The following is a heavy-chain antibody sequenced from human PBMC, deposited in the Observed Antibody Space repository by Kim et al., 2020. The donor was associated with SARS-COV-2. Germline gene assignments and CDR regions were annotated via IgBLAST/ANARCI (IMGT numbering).Heavy chain of an antibody. CDR2: ISYDGSNK. V-gene: IGHV3-30*18. J-gene: IGHJ4*02. CDR3: AKDPYTYYDILTGYEPFDY. D-gene: IGHD3-9*01. CDR1: GFTFSSYG. Sequence: GGSLRLSCAASGFTFSSYGMHWVRQAPGKGLEWVAVISYDGSNKYYADSVKGRFTISRDNSKNTLYLQMNSLRAEDTAVYYCAKDPYTYYDILTGYEPFDYWGQGTLVTVSS.